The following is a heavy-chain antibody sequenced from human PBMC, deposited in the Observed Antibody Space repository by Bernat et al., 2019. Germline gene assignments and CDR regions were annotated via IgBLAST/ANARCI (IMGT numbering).Heavy chain of an antibody. V-gene: IGHV3-48*03. J-gene: IGHJ4*02. CDR3: AGVSRTGFDY. CDR2: ISSSGSTI. CDR1: GFTFSGYE. Sequence: EVQLVESGGGLVQPGGFLRLSCTASGFTFSGYEMNWVRQAPGKGLEWVSYISSSGSTIYYADSVKCRFTITRDNAKNSLYLQMNSLRAEDTAVYYCAGVSRTGFDYWGQGTLVTVSA. D-gene: IGHD2/OR15-2a*01.